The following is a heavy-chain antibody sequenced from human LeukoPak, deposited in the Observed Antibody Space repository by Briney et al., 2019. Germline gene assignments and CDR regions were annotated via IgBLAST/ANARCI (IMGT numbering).Heavy chain of an antibody. CDR1: GGTFSSYT. CDR3: ASSGHGDYLNDAFDI. J-gene: IGHJ3*02. CDR2: IIPILGIA. Sequence: SVKVSCKASGGTFSSYTISWVRQAPGQGLEWMGRIIPILGIANYAQKFQGRVTITADESTSTAYMELSSLRSEDTAVYYCASSGHGDYLNDAFDIWGQGTMVTVSS. D-gene: IGHD4-17*01. V-gene: IGHV1-69*02.